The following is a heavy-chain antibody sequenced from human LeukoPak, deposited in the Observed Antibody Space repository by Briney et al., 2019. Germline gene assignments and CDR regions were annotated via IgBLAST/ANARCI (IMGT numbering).Heavy chain of an antibody. J-gene: IGHJ5*02. V-gene: IGHV3-7*05. CDR3: ARDIAAGNLFDP. CDR2: IKQDGSDK. Sequence: GGSLRLSCTASGFTFSSYWMNWVRQAPGKGLEWVANIKQDGSDKHYVDSVKGRFTISRDNAKNSLYLQMNNLRAEDMAVYYCARDIAAGNLFDPWGQGTLVTVSS. D-gene: IGHD6-19*01. CDR1: GFTFSSYW.